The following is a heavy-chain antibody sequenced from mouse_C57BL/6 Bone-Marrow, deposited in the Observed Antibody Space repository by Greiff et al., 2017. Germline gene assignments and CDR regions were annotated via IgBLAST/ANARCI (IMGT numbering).Heavy chain of an antibody. V-gene: IGHV10-1*01. Sequence: EVQLVESGGGLVQPKGSLKLSCAASGFSFNTYAMNWVRQAPGKGLEWVARIRSKSNNYATYYADSVKDRFTISRDDSESMLYLQMNNLKTEDTAMYYCVREVHWYFDVWGTGTTVTVSS. J-gene: IGHJ1*03. CDR1: GFSFNTYA. CDR3: VREVHWYFDV. CDR2: IRSKSNNYAT.